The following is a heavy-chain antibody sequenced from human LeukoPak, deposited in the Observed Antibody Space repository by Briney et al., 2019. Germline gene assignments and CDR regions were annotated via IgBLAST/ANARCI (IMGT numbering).Heavy chain of an antibody. V-gene: IGHV4-34*01. CDR3: AREKITMVRGGTFDY. CDR1: GGSFSGYY. CDR2: INHSGST. Sequence: SETLSLTCAVYGGSFSGYYWSWIRQPPGKGLEWIGEINHSGSTNYNPSLKSRVTISVDTSKNQFSLKLSSVTAADTAVYYRAREKITMVRGGTFDYWGQGTLVTVSS. J-gene: IGHJ4*02. D-gene: IGHD3-10*01.